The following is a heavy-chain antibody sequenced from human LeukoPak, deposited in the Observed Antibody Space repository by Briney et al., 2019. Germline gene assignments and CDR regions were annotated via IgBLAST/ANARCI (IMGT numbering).Heavy chain of an antibody. CDR3: ARGYGDYDEGYYFDY. Sequence: SETLSLTCAVYGGSFSGYYWSWIRQPPGKGLEWIGYIYYSGSTNYNPSLKSRVTMSVDTSKNQFSLNLSSVTAADTAVYYCARGYGDYDEGYYFDYWGQGTLVTVSS. D-gene: IGHD4-17*01. J-gene: IGHJ4*02. V-gene: IGHV4-59*01. CDR1: GGSFSGYY. CDR2: IYYSGST.